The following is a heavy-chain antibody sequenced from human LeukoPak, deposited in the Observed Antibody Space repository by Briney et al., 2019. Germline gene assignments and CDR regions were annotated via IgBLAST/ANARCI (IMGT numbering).Heavy chain of an antibody. V-gene: IGHV1-2*02. CDR3: ARGSGYFFDY. CDR2: INPNSGGT. D-gene: IGHD3-3*01. Sequence: GASVKVSCKASGYSFSVYALHWVRQAPGQGLEWMGWINPNSGGTTYAQKFQGRVTMTRDTSISTAYMELSWLRSDDTAVYYCARGSGYFFDYWGQGTLVTVSS. J-gene: IGHJ4*02. CDR1: GYSFSVYA.